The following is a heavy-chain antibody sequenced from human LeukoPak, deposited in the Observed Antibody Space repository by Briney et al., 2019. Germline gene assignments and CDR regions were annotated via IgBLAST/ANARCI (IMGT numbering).Heavy chain of an antibody. CDR3: ARDRMGMVRGVIRY. J-gene: IGHJ4*02. CDR1: GYTFTDYY. V-gene: IGHV1-2*02. CDR2: INPNSGGT. Sequence: ASVKVSCKASGYTFTDYYMHWVRQAPGQGLEWMGWINPNSGGTNYAQKFQGRVTMTRDTSISTAYMELSRLRSDDTAVYYCARDRMGMVRGVIRYWGQGTLVTVSS. D-gene: IGHD3-10*01.